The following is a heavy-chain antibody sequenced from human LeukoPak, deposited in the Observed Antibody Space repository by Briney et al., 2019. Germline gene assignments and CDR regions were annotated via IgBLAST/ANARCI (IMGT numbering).Heavy chain of an antibody. Sequence: GSSVKVSCKASGGTFSSYAISWVRQAPGQGLEWMGRISTYNGNTKYAQNLQGRVTMTTDTSTSTAYMELRSLRSDDTAVYYCARDLDWVFDLWGRGTLVTVPS. D-gene: IGHD3-9*01. CDR1: GGTFSSYA. V-gene: IGHV1-18*01. J-gene: IGHJ2*01. CDR2: ISTYNGNT. CDR3: ARDLDWVFDL.